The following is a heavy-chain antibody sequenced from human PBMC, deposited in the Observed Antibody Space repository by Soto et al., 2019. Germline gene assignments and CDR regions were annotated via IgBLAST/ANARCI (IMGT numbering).Heavy chain of an antibody. CDR2: IIPIFGTA. Sequence: QVQLVQSGAEVKKPGSSVKVSCKASGGTFSSYAISWVRQAPGQGLEWMGGIIPIFGTANYAQKFQGRVTITADESTITAYMDLSSMRSEDTAVYYCVRPPTTGNSYYYGMDVWGQGTTVTVSS. J-gene: IGHJ6*02. V-gene: IGHV1-69*12. CDR3: VRPPTTGNSYYYGMDV. CDR1: GGTFSSYA. D-gene: IGHD4-17*01.